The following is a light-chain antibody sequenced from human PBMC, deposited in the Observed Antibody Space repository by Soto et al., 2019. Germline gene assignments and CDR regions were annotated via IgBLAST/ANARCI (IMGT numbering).Light chain of an antibody. CDR3: QHQWA. CDR2: KAS. CDR1: QSINSW. V-gene: IGKV1-5*03. Sequence: DIQMTQSPSTLSASVGDRVTITCRASQSINSWLAWFQQKPGKAPKLLIYKASSLQSGVPSRFSGSGSGTEXTLTIXSLQPDDFATYYCQHQWAFGQGTKVEI. J-gene: IGKJ1*01.